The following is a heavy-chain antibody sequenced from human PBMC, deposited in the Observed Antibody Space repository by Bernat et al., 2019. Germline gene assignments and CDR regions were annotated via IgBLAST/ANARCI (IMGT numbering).Heavy chain of an antibody. Sequence: EVQLVESGGGLVQPGGSLRLSCAASGFTFSSYWMSWVRQAPGKGLEWVANIKQDGSEKYYVESVKGRFTNSRDNAKDSLYLQMNSLRGEDKAVYYCARDRRRSGWEREVFEYWGQGTLVTVSS. CDR3: ARDRRRSGWEREVFEY. V-gene: IGHV3-7*01. J-gene: IGHJ4*02. CDR1: GFTFSSYW. D-gene: IGHD6-19*01. CDR2: IKQDGSEK.